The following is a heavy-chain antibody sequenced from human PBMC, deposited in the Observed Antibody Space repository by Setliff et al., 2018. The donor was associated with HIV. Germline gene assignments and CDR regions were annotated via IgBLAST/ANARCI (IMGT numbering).Heavy chain of an antibody. V-gene: IGHV3-30-3*01. J-gene: IGHJ3*02. CDR2: ISYDGTDK. CDR1: RFTFSDYT. D-gene: IGHD1-1*01. CDR3: AREEGTKGAFDI. Sequence: GGSLRLSCAASRFTFSDYTMHWVRQAPGKGLEWVASISYDGTDKYYTDFMKGRFTISRDNSKNTLYLQMDDLRAEDTAVYYCAREEGTKGAFDIWGQGTKVTVSS.